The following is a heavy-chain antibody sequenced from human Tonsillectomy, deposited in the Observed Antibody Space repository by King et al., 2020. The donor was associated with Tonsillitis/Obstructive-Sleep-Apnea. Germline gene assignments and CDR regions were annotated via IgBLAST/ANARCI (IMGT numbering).Heavy chain of an antibody. D-gene: IGHD2-2*01. CDR2: INHSGST. CDR3: ARRNCSSTSCFEFDY. J-gene: IGHJ4*02. V-gene: IGHV4-34*01. Sequence: VQLQQWGAGLLKPSETLSLTCAVYGGSFSGYYWSWIRQPPGKGLEWIGEINHSGSTNYNPSLKSRVSISVDTSKNHFSLQLSSVTAADTAVYYCARRNCSSTSCFEFDYWGQGTLVTVSS. CDR1: GGSFSGYY.